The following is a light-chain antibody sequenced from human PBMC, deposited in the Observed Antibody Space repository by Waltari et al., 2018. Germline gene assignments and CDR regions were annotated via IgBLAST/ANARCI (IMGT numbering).Light chain of an antibody. V-gene: IGLV5-45*01. CDR1: SGFTVGTFI. CDR2: YKSDSDK. Sequence: QAVLTQPPSLSASPGTSARHTCTLRSGFTVGTFIISWFQQKPGSPPQYLLRYKSDSDKHHGSGVPSRFSGSKDASANAAILLISGLQSEDEADYFCLMWYNNARIFGGGTKLTVL. J-gene: IGLJ2*01. CDR3: LMWYNNARI.